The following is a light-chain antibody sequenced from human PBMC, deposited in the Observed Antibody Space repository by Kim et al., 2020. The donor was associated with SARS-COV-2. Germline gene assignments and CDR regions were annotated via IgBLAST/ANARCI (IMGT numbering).Light chain of an antibody. J-gene: IGLJ1*01. CDR2: NND. Sequence: GQKANITSSGGSSNIAKNYVYWYQQVPGTAPKLLIHNNDKRPSGIPDRLAGSKSGTSATLGITGLQTGDEADYYCGTWDSSLGVYVFGSGTKVTVL. V-gene: IGLV1-51*01. CDR3: GTWDSSLGVYV. CDR1: SSNIAKNY.